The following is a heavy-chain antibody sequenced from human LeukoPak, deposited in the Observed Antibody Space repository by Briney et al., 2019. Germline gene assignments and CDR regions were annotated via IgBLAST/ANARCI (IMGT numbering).Heavy chain of an antibody. J-gene: IGHJ5*02. Sequence: SSETLSLTCSVSGGSISSSSYYWAWIRQPPGRGLEWIGSVYYSGSTYNNPSLKGRVTLSVDTSKNQFYLKLTSVTATDTAIYYCAYLVPTHPNWFGPWGQRALVTVSS. D-gene: IGHD2-2*01. CDR2: VYYSGST. V-gene: IGHV4-39*01. CDR3: AYLVPTHPNWFGP. CDR1: GGSISSSSYY.